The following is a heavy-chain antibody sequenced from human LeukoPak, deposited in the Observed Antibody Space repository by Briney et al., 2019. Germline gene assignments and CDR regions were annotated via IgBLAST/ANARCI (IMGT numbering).Heavy chain of an antibody. D-gene: IGHD5-24*01. CDR3: ATVTRYHSDGYTSRGYNDY. V-gene: IGHV1-2*02. Sequence: ASVKVSFKASGYTFTVYSMHWVRQAPGQGREWMGLIRPNSGTTNYAQRLQGRGTMTRDTPISTAYMGLSSLRSDDTAVYYCATVTRYHSDGYTSRGYNDYWGQGTLVTVSS. CDR1: GYTFTVYS. J-gene: IGHJ4*02. CDR2: IRPNSGTT.